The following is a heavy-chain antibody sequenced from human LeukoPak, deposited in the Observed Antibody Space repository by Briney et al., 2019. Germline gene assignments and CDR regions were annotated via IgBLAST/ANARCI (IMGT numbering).Heavy chain of an antibody. J-gene: IGHJ3*02. V-gene: IGHV3-74*01. CDR1: GFTFSSNW. Sequence: PGGSLRLSCADSGFTFSSNWMHWVRQAPGKGLMWVSRINSDASSTSYADSVKGRFTISRDNAKNTLYLQMNSLRAEDTAVYYCARSYYGSGSYYQGRNDAFDIWGQGTMVTVSS. CDR2: INSDASST. D-gene: IGHD3-10*01. CDR3: ARSYYGSGSYYQGRNDAFDI.